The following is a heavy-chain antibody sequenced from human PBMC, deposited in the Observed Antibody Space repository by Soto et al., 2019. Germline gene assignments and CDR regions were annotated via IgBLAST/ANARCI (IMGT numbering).Heavy chain of an antibody. CDR1: GGSFSGYY. CDR3: ARVVGDYYYSGMDV. V-gene: IGHV4-34*01. D-gene: IGHD2-21*01. J-gene: IGHJ6*02. CDR2: INHSGST. Sequence: QVQLQQWGAGLLKPSETLSLTCAVYGGSFSGYYWSWIRQPPGQGLEWIGEINHSGSTNYNPSPKSRVTISVDTSKNQFSLKLSSVTAAATAVYYCARVVGDYYYSGMDVWGQGTTVTVSS.